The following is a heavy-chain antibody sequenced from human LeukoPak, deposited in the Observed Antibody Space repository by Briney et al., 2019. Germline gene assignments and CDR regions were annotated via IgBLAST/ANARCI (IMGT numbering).Heavy chain of an antibody. CDR1: GFTFDDYG. V-gene: IGHV3-20*04. J-gene: IGHJ4*02. D-gene: IGHD3-22*01. CDR3: ARGDDSSGPPPPDY. Sequence: PGGSLRLSCAASGFTFDDYGMSWVRQAPGKGLEWVSGINWNGGSTGYADSVKGRFTISRDNAKNSLYLQMNSLRAEDTALYYCARGDDSSGPPPPDYWGQGTLVTVSS. CDR2: INWNGGST.